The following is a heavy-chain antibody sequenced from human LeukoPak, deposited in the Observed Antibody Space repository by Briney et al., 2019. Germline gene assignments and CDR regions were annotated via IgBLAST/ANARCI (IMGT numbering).Heavy chain of an antibody. V-gene: IGHV2-5*02. D-gene: IGHD3-10*01. CDR3: AHVASGSQYFVY. J-gene: IGHJ4*02. Sequence: SGPTLVKSTQTLTLTCTFSGFSLSTSGVGVGWIRQPPGKALEWLALIYWDDDERYSPSLGTRLTITKDTSKNQVVLTMTDMDPVDTATYYCAHVASGSQYFVYWGQGTLVTVSS. CDR2: IYWDDDE. CDR1: GFSLSTSGVG.